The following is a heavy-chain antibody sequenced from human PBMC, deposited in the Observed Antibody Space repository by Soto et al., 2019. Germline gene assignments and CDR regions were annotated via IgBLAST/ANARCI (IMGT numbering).Heavy chain of an antibody. J-gene: IGHJ6*02. D-gene: IGHD6-6*01. CDR1: SDSMNSGGYY. V-gene: IGHV4-31*03. Sequence: SETLSLTCSVSSDSMNSGGYYWSWIRQHPGKGLEWIGYIYSNGDTYYNPSLKSRVTISVDTSKNQFSLNLTSVTAADTAVYYCARPGGSSSGYYAMDVWGQGTTVTVSS. CDR3: ARPGGSSSGYYAMDV. CDR2: IYSNGDT.